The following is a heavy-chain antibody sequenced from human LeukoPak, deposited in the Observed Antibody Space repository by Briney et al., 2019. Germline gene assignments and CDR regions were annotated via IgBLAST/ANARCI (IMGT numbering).Heavy chain of an antibody. J-gene: IGHJ4*02. CDR3: ASNTGTVFDY. Sequence: SETLSLTCTVSGGSISSSSYYWGWIRQPPGKGLEWIGSIYYSGSTYYNPSLKSRVTISVDTSKNQFSLNLTSVTAADTAVYYCASNTGTVFDYWGQGALVTVSS. CDR2: IYYSGST. D-gene: IGHD7-27*01. CDR1: GGSISSSSYY. V-gene: IGHV4-39*07.